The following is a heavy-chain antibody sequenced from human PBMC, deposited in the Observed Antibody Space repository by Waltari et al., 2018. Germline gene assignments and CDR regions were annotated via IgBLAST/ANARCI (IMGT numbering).Heavy chain of an antibody. CDR3: ARDGRPYGGPNWFDP. CDR1: EFRSRSYP. CDR2: IIGNGDSI. D-gene: IGHD3-10*01. V-gene: IGHV3-64*07. J-gene: IGHJ5*02. Sequence: EVQLVESGGGLVQPGGSLGSSCPASEFRSRSYPMHWVRQAPGKGLEYFSAIIGNGDSIYYADSVKGRFTISRDNSKNMLYLQMGSLRAEDMALYYCARDGRPYGGPNWFDPWGQGTLVTVSS.